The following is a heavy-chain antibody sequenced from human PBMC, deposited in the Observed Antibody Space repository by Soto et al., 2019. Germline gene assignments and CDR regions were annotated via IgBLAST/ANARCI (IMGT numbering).Heavy chain of an antibody. D-gene: IGHD6-6*01. CDR3: AAKSGSSIGWFDP. V-gene: IGHV1-58*01. J-gene: IGHJ5*02. CDR2: IVVGSSNT. Sequence: GASLKDTFKASRFTFTSSAVQGVRQARGQGREWIGWIVVGSSNTNYAQKFKERVTITSDMSTSTATMELSNLRAEDTPGYYCAAKSGSSIGWFDPWGQGTLVTVSS. CDR1: RFTFTSSA.